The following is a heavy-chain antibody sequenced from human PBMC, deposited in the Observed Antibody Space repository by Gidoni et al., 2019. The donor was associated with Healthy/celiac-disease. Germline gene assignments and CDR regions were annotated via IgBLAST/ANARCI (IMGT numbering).Heavy chain of an antibody. CDR2: ISSSSSYI. Sequence: EVQLVESGGGLVKPGGSLRLSGAASGFTFSSYSMNWVRQAPGKGLEWVSSISSSSSYIYYADSVKGRFTISRDNAKNSLYLQMNSLRAEDTAVYYCARDLSLYYYDSSQGDYWGQGTLVTVSS. J-gene: IGHJ4*02. V-gene: IGHV3-21*01. CDR3: ARDLSLYYYDSSQGDY. CDR1: GFTFSSYS. D-gene: IGHD3-22*01.